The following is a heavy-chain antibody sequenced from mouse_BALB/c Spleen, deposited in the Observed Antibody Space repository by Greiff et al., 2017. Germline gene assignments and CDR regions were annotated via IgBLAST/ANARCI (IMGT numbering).Heavy chain of an antibody. CDR1: GYTFTSYV. CDR2: INPYNDGT. V-gene: IGHV1-14*01. CDR3: AREEVPFWFAY. D-gene: IGHD2-14*01. J-gene: IGHJ3*01. Sequence: EVQRVESGPELVKPGASVKMSCKASGYTFTSYVMHWVKQKPGQGLEWIGYINPYNDGTKYNEKFKGKATLTSDKSSSTAYMELSSLTSEDSAVYYCAREEVPFWFAYWGQGTLVTVSA.